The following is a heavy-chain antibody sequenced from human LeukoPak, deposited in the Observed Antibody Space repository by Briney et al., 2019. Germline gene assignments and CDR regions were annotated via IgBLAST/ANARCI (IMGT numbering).Heavy chain of an antibody. D-gene: IGHD2-21*02. CDR3: AKLAYCGGDCQNYFDY. V-gene: IGHV3-33*06. Sequence: PGRSLRLSCATSGFTFSTYGMHWVRQAPGKGLEWVAVIWYDGSNKYYADSVKGRFTISRDNSKNTLYLQMNSLRAEDTAVYYCAKLAYCGGDCQNYFDYWGQGTLVTVSS. CDR1: GFTFSTYG. J-gene: IGHJ4*02. CDR2: IWYDGSNK.